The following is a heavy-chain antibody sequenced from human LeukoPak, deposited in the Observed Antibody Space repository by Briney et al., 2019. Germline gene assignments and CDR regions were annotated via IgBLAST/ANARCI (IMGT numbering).Heavy chain of an antibody. CDR1: GYSFTNYW. CDR3: ARRSSGWSN. CDR2: IYPGDSHT. V-gene: IGHV5-51*01. D-gene: IGHD6-19*01. Sequence: PGESLQISCKGSGYSFTNYWIGWVRQMPGKGLEWMGIIYPGDSHTRYSPSFQGLVTISADKSINTAYLQWSSLKASDTAMYYCARRSSGWSNWGQGTLVTVSS. J-gene: IGHJ4*02.